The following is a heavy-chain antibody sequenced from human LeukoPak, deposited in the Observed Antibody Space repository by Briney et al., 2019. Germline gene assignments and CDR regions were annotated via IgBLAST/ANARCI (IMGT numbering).Heavy chain of an antibody. CDR3: AKDGGGEQHHPLPKFAY. CDR1: GFTFSSCA. V-gene: IGHV3-23*01. J-gene: IGHJ4*02. D-gene: IGHD3-16*01. CDR2: ISGSGGST. Sequence: GGSLRPSCAASGFTFSSCAMSWVRQAPGKGLEWVSAISGSGGSTYYADSVKGRFTISRDNSKNTLYLQMNSLRAEDTAVYYCAKDGGGEQHHPLPKFAYWGQGPLVTV.